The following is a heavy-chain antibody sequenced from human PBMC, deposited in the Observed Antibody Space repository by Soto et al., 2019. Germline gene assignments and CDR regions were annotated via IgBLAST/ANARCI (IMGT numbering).Heavy chain of an antibody. J-gene: IGHJ4*02. V-gene: IGHV4-59*02. CDR3: PQGVGSSPPQY. CDR1: GGSVSVYY. CDR2: RYASGSP. Sequence: PSETLSLTCTISGGSVSVYYWSWIRQSTGQGLEWIGYRYASGSPYYNPSLRSRVTISADTSKNQISLKVTSPTAADTAGYYWPQGVGSSPPQYWGRGTLVTVSS. D-gene: IGHD1-26*01.